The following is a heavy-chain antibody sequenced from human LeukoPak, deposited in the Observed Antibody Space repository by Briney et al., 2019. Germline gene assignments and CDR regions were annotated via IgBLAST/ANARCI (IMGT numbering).Heavy chain of an antibody. V-gene: IGHV3-23*01. CDR3: ARDFWSGYLDY. CDR1: GFTFSSYA. J-gene: IGHJ4*02. D-gene: IGHD3-3*01. Sequence: PGGSLRRSCAASGFTFSSYAMNWVRQAPGKGLEWVSVISRSGDSTYYADSVKGRFTISRDNSKNTLYLQMNSLRAEDTAVYYCARDFWSGYLDYWGQGTLVTVSS. CDR2: ISRSGDST.